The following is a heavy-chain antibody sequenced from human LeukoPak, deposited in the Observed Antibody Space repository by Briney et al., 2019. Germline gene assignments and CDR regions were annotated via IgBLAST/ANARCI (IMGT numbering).Heavy chain of an antibody. J-gene: IGHJ4*02. CDR3: AKILSRATWSDY. Sequence: GGSLRLSCAASGFTFSSYAMSWVRQAPGKGLEWVSAISGSGGGTYYADSVKGRFTISRDNSKNTLYLQMNSLRAEDTAVYYCAKILSRATWSDYWGQGTLVTVSS. V-gene: IGHV3-23*01. CDR2: ISGSGGGT. D-gene: IGHD2-15*01. CDR1: GFTFSSYA.